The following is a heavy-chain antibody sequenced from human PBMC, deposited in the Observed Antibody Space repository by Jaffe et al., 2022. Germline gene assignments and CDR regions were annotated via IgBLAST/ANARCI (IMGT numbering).Heavy chain of an antibody. J-gene: IGHJ6*03. CDR3: ARILRTYYDILTGYPYYYYMDV. D-gene: IGHD3-9*01. Sequence: QVTLKESGPVLVKPTETLTLTCTVSGFSLSNARMGVSWIRQPPGKALEWLAHIFSNDEKSYSTSLKSRLTISKDTSKSQVVLTMTNMDPVDTATYYCARILRTYYDILTGYPYYYYMDVWGKGTTVTVSS. V-gene: IGHV2-26*01. CDR2: IFSNDEK. CDR1: GFSLSNARMG.